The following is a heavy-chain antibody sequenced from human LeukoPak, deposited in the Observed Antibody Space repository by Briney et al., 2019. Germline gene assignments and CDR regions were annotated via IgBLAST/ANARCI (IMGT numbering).Heavy chain of an antibody. D-gene: IGHD6-13*01. CDR1: GGSISSYY. J-gene: IGHJ4*02. CDR3: ARAGSGSSWYMDY. CDR2: IYYSGST. Sequence: PSETLSLTCTVSGGSISSYYWSWIRQPPGKGLEWIGYIYYSGSTNYNPSLKSRVTISVDTSKNQFSLKLSSVTAADTAVYYCARAGSGSSWYMDYWGQGTLVTVSS. V-gene: IGHV4-59*01.